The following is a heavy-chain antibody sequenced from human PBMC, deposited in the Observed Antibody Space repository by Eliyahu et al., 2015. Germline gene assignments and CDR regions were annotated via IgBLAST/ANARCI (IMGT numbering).Heavy chain of an antibody. V-gene: IGHV1-69*01. CDR1: XGXXXSYA. Sequence: QVQLVQSGAEVKKPGSSXKVSCKASXGXXXSYAISWVRQAPGQGLEWXGGIIPIFSKANYAQKFQGRVTITADESTSTAYMELNSLRSEDTALYYCARGPDTESSYYYHYWGQGTLVTVSS. D-gene: IGHD3-22*01. CDR3: ARGPDTESSYYYHY. CDR2: IIPIFSKA. J-gene: IGHJ4*02.